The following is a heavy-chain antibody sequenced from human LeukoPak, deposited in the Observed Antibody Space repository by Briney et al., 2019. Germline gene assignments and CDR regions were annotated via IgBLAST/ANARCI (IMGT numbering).Heavy chain of an antibody. D-gene: IGHD6-19*01. J-gene: IGHJ4*02. CDR3: ARENSRGRFDY. CDR2: TYYRSKWYN. CDR1: GDSVSSNIAA. V-gene: IGHV6-1*01. Sequence: SQTLSLTCGISGDSVSSNIAAWNRIRQSPSRGLEWLGRTYYRSKWYNNYAVSVKSRITINSDSSKNQVSLQLNSVSPEDTAMYYCARENSRGRFDYWGQGTLVTVSS.